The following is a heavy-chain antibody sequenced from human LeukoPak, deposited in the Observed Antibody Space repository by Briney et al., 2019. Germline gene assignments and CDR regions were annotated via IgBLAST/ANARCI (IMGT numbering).Heavy chain of an antibody. D-gene: IGHD2-15*01. CDR3: ARIVLEYYYYYYMDV. CDR1: GYTFTSYG. V-gene: IGHV1-18*01. Sequence: WASVKVSCKASGYTFTSYGISWVRQAPGQGLEWMVWISAYNGNTNYAQKLQGRVTMTTDTSTSTAYMELRSLRSDDTAVYYCARIVLEYYYYYYMDVWSKGTTVTVSS. CDR2: ISAYNGNT. J-gene: IGHJ6*03.